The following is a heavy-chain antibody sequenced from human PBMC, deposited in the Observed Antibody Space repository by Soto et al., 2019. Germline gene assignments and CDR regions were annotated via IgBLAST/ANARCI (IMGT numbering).Heavy chain of an antibody. CDR2: ISYDGSNK. Sequence: QVQLVESGGGVVQPGRSLRLSCAASGFTFSSYAMHWVRQAPGKGLEWVAVISYDGSNKYYADSVKGRFTISRDNSKNTLYLQMNSLRAEDTAVYYCARDRNPFGTSRLDYRGQGTLVTVSS. D-gene: IGHD2-2*01. CDR3: ARDRNPFGTSRLDY. V-gene: IGHV3-30-3*01. J-gene: IGHJ4*02. CDR1: GFTFSSYA.